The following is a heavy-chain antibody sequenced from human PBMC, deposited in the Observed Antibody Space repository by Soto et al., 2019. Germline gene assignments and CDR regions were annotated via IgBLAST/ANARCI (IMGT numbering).Heavy chain of an antibody. Sequence: SETLSLTCTVSGGSISSGGYYWSWIRQHPGTGLEWIGYIYYSGSTYYNPSLKSRVTISLDTSKNQFSLWLSSVTAADTAMYYCTRASTVAGGSSKSLPNNYWGQGTLVTVSS. J-gene: IGHJ4*02. CDR3: TRASTVAGGSSKSLPNNY. V-gene: IGHV4-31*03. CDR1: GGSISSGGYY. CDR2: IYYSGST. D-gene: IGHD6-19*01.